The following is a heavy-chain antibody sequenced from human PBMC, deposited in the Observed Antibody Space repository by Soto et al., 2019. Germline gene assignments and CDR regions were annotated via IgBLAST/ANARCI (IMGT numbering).Heavy chain of an antibody. J-gene: IGHJ6*02. CDR2: INPSGGST. CDR1: GCTSADIY. Sequence: ASVTVSCRASGCTSADIYMHCVRQAPGQGLAWMGIINPSGGSTSYAQKFQGRVTMTRDTSTSTVYMELRSLRSEDTAVYYCAREGYCSSTSCHIDYYYGMDVWGQGTTVTVPS. CDR3: AREGYCSSTSCHIDYYYGMDV. V-gene: IGHV1-46*01. D-gene: IGHD2-2*01.